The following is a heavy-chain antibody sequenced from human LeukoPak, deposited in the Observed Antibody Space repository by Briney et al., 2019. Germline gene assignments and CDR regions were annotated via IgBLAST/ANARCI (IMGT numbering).Heavy chain of an antibody. Sequence: ASVKVSCKASGYTFTSYDINWVRQATGQGLEWMGWMNPNSGNTGYAQKFQGRVTMTRNTSISTAYMELSSLRSEDTAVYYCAGRIAAAGGVIADYWGQGTLVTVSS. CDR2: MNPNSGNT. V-gene: IGHV1-8*01. J-gene: IGHJ4*02. CDR1: GYTFTSYD. CDR3: AGRIAAAGGVIADY. D-gene: IGHD6-13*01.